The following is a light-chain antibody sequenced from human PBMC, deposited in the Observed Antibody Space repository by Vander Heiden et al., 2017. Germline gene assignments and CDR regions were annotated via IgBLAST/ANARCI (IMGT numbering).Light chain of an antibody. Sequence: IVMTQSPLSLPVTPGEPASISCRSSQSLLHSNGYNYLDWYLQKPGQSPQLLIYLGSNRASGVPDRFSGSGSGTDFTLKISRVEAEDVGVYYCMQALQGYTFGQGTKLEIK. CDR3: MQALQGYT. V-gene: IGKV2-28*01. CDR1: QSLLHSNGYNY. CDR2: LGS. J-gene: IGKJ2*01.